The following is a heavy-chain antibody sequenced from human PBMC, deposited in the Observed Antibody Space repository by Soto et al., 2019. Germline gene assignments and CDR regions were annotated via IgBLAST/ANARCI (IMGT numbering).Heavy chain of an antibody. CDR3: AKSRDAYNFYFYYGMDV. J-gene: IGHJ6*02. CDR2: ILYDGGNK. Sequence: HPGGSLRLSCAASGFTFSNYGMHWVRQTPGKGLEWVALILYDGGNKYYADSVKGRFTISRDNSKNTLYLQVSSLRAEDTAVYYCAKSRDAYNFYFYYGMDVWGQGTSVTVSS. CDR1: GFTFSNYG. D-gene: IGHD1-1*01. V-gene: IGHV3-30*18.